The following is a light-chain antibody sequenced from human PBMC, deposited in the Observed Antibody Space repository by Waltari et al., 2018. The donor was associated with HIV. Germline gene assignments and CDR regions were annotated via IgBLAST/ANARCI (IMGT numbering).Light chain of an antibody. V-gene: IGLV3-10*01. CDR2: EDS. CDR1: ALPKNY. J-gene: IGLJ3*02. CDR3: YSTDSSGNHRV. Sequence: SYELTQPPSVSVSPGPTARNTCSGAALPKNYAYWYQQKSGQAPVLVIYEDSKRPSGIPERFSGSSSGTMATLTISGAQVEDEADYYCYSTDSSGNHRVFGGGTKLTVL.